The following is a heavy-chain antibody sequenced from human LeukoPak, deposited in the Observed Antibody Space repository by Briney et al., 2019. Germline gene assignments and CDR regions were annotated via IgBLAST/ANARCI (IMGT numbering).Heavy chain of an antibody. V-gene: IGHV4-30-4*08. D-gene: IGHD6-13*01. Sequence: SETLSLTCTVSGGSISSSNYYWGWIRQPPGKGLEWIGYIYHSGSTYYNPSLKSRVTISVDRSKNQFSLKLSSVTAADTAVYYCAREGYSSSWPREDYFDYWGQGTLVTVSS. J-gene: IGHJ4*02. CDR1: GGSISSSNYY. CDR3: AREGYSSSWPREDYFDY. CDR2: IYHSGST.